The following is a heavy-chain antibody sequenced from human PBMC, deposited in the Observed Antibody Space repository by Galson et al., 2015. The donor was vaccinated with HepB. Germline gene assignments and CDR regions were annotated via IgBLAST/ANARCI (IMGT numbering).Heavy chain of an antibody. CDR2: ISSSSTYT. Sequence: SLRLSCAASGFIFSNDPMNWVRQAPGKGLEWVASISSSSTYTYYADSLKGRFTISRDNAKKSLDLQMNSLRAEDTAVYYCVRDPPLGTPFDHWGQGTQVTVSS. J-gene: IGHJ4*02. V-gene: IGHV3-21*01. CDR1: GFIFSNDP. CDR3: VRDPPLGTPFDH. D-gene: IGHD7-27*01.